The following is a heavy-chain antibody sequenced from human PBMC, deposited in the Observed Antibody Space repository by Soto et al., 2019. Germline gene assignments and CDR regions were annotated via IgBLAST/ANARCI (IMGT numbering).Heavy chain of an antibody. V-gene: IGHV6-1*01. CDR3: ARLIGNSWLDS. Sequence: PSQTLSLTCASSGDSVSTNSATCDWIRQSPSRGLEWLGRTYYRSKWYNDYAVSVEGRITINPDTSNNQVSLQLNSVTPDDTAVYYCARLIGNSWLDSWGQGTLVTVSS. CDR2: TYYRSKWYN. CDR1: GDSVSTNSAT. J-gene: IGHJ5*01. D-gene: IGHD2-8*01.